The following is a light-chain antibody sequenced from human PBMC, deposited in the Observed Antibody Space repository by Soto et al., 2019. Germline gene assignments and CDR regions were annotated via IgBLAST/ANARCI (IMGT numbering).Light chain of an antibody. CDR2: LNSDGSH. Sequence: QLELTQSPSASASQGASVKLTCTLSSGHSSYAIAWHEQQPEKGPRYLMKLNSDGSHSKGDGIPDRFSGSSSGAERYLTISSLQSEDEADYYCQTWGTGIQVFGGGTKLTVL. CDR3: QTWGTGIQV. V-gene: IGLV4-69*01. J-gene: IGLJ2*01. CDR1: SGHSSYA.